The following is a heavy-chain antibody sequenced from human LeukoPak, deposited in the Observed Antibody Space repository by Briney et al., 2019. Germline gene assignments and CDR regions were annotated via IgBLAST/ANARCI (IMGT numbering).Heavy chain of an antibody. J-gene: IGHJ4*02. V-gene: IGHV1-69*05. CDR2: IIPIFGTA. CDR3: ASSPAPYGGNSGFDY. D-gene: IGHD4-23*01. CDR1: GGTFSSYA. Sequence: SVKVSCKASGGTFSSYAISWVRQAPGQGLEWMGGIIPIFGTANYAQKFQGRVTITTDESTSTAYMELSSQRSEDTAVYYCASSPAPYGGNSGFDYWGQGTLVTVSS.